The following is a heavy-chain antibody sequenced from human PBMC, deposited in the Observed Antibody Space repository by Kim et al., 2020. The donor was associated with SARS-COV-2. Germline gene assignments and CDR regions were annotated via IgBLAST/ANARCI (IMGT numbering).Heavy chain of an antibody. CDR1: GYTFTGWW. J-gene: IGHJ4*02. CDR2: IDPTNSYT. V-gene: IGHV5-10-1*01. Sequence: GESLKISCRASGYTFTGWWISWVRQMPGKGLEWMGKIDPTNSYTNYSPSFEGHVTISTDRSINTAYLQWNSLRASDTAMYYCARLPDDYVLSDPDFDYWGQGTLVTVSS. CDR3: ARLPDDYVLSDPDFDY. D-gene: IGHD3-10*02.